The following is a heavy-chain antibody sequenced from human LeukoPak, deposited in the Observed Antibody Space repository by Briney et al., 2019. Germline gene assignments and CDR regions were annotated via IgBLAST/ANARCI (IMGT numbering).Heavy chain of an antibody. CDR2: IKFDGDEK. J-gene: IGHJ4*02. D-gene: IGHD5-24*01. Sequence: GGSLRLSCTASGFSFSRYWLSWVRQAPGKGLEWVANIKFDGDEKYYVDSVKGRFTISRDNAKNSLYLQMNSLRAEDTAIYYCARLDEAFDNWGQGTLVTVSS. CDR1: GFSFSRYW. V-gene: IGHV3-7*01. CDR3: ARLDEAFDN.